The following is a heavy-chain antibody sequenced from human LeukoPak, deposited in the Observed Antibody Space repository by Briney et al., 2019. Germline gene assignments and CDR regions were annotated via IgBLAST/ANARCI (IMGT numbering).Heavy chain of an antibody. CDR2: IKQDGSEK. Sequence: GGSLRLSCAASGFTFSSYWMSWVRQAPGKGLEWVANIKQDGSEKYYVDSVKGRFTISRDNAKNSLYLQMNSLRAEDTAVYYCARDRGYNVYYMDVWGKGTTVTVS. J-gene: IGHJ6*03. D-gene: IGHD5-18*01. V-gene: IGHV3-7*01. CDR3: ARDRGYNVYYMDV. CDR1: GFTFSSYW.